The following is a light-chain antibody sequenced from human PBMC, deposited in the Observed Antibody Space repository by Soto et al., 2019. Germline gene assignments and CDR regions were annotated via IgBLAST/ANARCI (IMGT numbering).Light chain of an antibody. CDR1: HSLLSW. J-gene: IGKJ5*01. CDR3: QQRNNWPIT. Sequence: DIQMTQAPSTLSAAVVDSVTITCRASHSLLSWLAWYQQKPGKAPKLLIYKASTLKSGVPSRFSGSGSGTEFTLTISSLEPEDFALYYCQQRNNWPITFGQGTRLEIK. V-gene: IGKV1-5*03. CDR2: KAS.